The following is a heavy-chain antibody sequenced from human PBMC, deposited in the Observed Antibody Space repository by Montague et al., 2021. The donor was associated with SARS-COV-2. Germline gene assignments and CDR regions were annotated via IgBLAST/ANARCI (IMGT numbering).Heavy chain of an antibody. D-gene: IGHD6-19*01. J-gene: IGHJ4*02. CDR3: ARHTRGWQPFDF. Sequence: SETLSLTCTVSGGSIRSYYWSWIRQPPGKGLEWIGEIYSSGSTNYNPSLKGGVTISMDTSKSQFSLKLTSVTAADTAVYYCARHTRGWQPFDFWGQGTLVTVSS. V-gene: IGHV4-59*01. CDR2: IYSSGST. CDR1: GGSIRSYY.